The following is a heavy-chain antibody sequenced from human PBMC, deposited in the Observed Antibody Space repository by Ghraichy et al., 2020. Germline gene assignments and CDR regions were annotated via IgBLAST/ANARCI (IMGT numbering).Heavy chain of an antibody. CDR3: ARRVRHYYGMDV. CDR1: GGSISSYY. V-gene: IGHV4-59*08. J-gene: IGHJ6*02. CDR2: IYYSGST. Sequence: SETLSLTCTVSGGSISSYYWSWIRQPPGKGLEWIGYIYYSGSTNYNPSLKSRVTISVDTSKNQFSLKLSSVTAADTAVYYCARRVRHYYGMDVWGQGTTVTVSS.